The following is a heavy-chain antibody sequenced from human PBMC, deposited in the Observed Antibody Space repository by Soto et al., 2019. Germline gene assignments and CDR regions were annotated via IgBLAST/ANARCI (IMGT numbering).Heavy chain of an antibody. D-gene: IGHD1-20*01. J-gene: IGHJ5*02. CDR3: AGGMRRGGGGDP. Sequence: QVQLVQSGAEVKKPGSSVKVSCKASGGTFSSYTISWVRQAPGQGLEWMGRIIPILGIANYAQKFQGRVTITADKSTSTAYMEVSSLRSGDPAGYYCAGGMRRGGGGDPWGQGSLVTVSS. CDR1: GGTFSSYT. CDR2: IIPILGIA. V-gene: IGHV1-69*02.